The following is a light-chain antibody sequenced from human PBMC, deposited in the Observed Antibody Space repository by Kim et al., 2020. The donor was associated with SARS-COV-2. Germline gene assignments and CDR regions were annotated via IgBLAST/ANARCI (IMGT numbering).Light chain of an antibody. J-gene: IGKJ1*01. Sequence: ASVGDRVTITCRASQSISSYLNGYQQNPGKAPKLLIYAASSLQSGVPSRFSGSGSGTDFTLTISSLQPEDFATYYCQQSYSTPWTFGQGTKV. CDR3: QQSYSTPWT. CDR1: QSISSY. CDR2: AAS. V-gene: IGKV1-39*01.